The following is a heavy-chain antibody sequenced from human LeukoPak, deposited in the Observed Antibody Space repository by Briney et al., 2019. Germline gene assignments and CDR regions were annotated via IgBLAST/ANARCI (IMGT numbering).Heavy chain of an antibody. Sequence: PGGSLRLSCAASGFTFSSYAMSWVRQAPGKGLEWVSFISDSGGSTYYADSVKGRFTVSRDNSKNTLYLQMNSLRAEDTAVFYCAKLPCSGGNCYSGGYYFDYLGQGALVTVSS. CDR1: GFTFSSYA. V-gene: IGHV3-23*01. CDR3: AKLPCSGGNCYSGGYYFDY. D-gene: IGHD2-15*01. CDR2: ISDSGGST. J-gene: IGHJ4*02.